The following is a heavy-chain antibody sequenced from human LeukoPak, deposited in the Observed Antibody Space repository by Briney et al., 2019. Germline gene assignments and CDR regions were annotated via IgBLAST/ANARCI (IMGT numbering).Heavy chain of an antibody. Sequence: GGSLRLSCATSGFTFSTYGMHWVRQAPGKGLEWVAVISYDGTNKYYADSVKGRFTISRDNSQNTLYLQMNSLRAEDTAVYYCAKDLVSTILYYFDYWGQGTLVTVSS. CDR2: ISYDGTNK. D-gene: IGHD5/OR15-5a*01. CDR3: AKDLVSTILYYFDY. CDR1: GFTFSTYG. J-gene: IGHJ4*02. V-gene: IGHV3-30*18.